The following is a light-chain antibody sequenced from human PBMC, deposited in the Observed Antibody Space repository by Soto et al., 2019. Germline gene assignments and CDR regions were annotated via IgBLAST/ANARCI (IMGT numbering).Light chain of an antibody. V-gene: IGKV1-39*01. CDR1: QRVDRY. J-gene: IGKJ1*01. CDR3: QQTYIRPLT. Sequence: DIQMTQSPSSLSAFVGDRVTITCRASQRVDRYLNWYQQKPGRAPNLLIFAASNLQSGVPSRFSGRGSGADFTLTISSLQPEDFATYFCQQTYIRPLTFGQGTRVEIK. CDR2: AAS.